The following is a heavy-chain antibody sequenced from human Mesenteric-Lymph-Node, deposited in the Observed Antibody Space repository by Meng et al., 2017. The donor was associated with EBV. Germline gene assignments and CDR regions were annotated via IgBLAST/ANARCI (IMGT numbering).Heavy chain of an antibody. Sequence: QLQLQESVPGLVKPSETLSLTCTVSGGSISSSSDFWGWIRQPPGKGLEWIGTIHYSGSTYYNPSLKSRVTISVDTSKNQFSLKLRSVTAADTAVYFCARDALGGYTSGWFDYWGQGTLVTVSS. D-gene: IGHD5-12*01. CDR1: GGSISSSSDF. V-gene: IGHV4-39*07. CDR3: ARDALGGYTSGWFDY. CDR2: IHYSGST. J-gene: IGHJ5*01.